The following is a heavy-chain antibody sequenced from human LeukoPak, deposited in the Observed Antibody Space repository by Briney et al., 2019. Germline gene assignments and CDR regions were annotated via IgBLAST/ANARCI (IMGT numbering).Heavy chain of an antibody. D-gene: IGHD3-22*01. CDR3: ATGGIVDTRIFDY. CDR1: GGSISSGGYS. CDR2: IYHSGST. J-gene: IGHJ4*02. Sequence: SETLSLTCAVSGGSISSGGYSWSWIRQPPGKGLEWIGYIYHSGSTYYNPSLKSRVTISVDRSKNQFPLKLSSVTAADTAVYYCATGGIVDTRIFDYWGQGTLVTVSS. V-gene: IGHV4-30-2*01.